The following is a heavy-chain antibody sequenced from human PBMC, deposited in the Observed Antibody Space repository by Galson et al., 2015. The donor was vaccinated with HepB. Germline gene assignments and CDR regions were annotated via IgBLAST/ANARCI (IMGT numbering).Heavy chain of an antibody. J-gene: IGHJ3*02. V-gene: IGHV3-23*01. CDR1: GFTFSSYA. Sequence: SLRLSCAASGFTFSSYAMSWVRQAPGKGLEWVSAISGSGGSTYYADSVKGRFTISRDNSKNTLYLQMNSLRAEDTAVYYCAKDINYYDNAGIWGQGTMVTVSS. D-gene: IGHD3-22*01. CDR2: ISGSGGST. CDR3: AKDINYYDNAGI.